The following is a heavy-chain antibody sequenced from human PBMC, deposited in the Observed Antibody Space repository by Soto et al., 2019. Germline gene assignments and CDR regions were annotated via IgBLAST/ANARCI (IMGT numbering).Heavy chain of an antibody. D-gene: IGHD4-4*01. CDR2: IGGSGGNT. J-gene: IGHJ4*02. V-gene: IGHV3-23*01. Sequence: EVQLLESGGGLVQPGGSLRLSCAASGFIFNAYAMTWVRQAPGKGLEWVSAIGGSGGNTYYAASVKGRFTISRDNSKDTVDREMNRLRVDDTAVYFCARVSSDYINSADHWGQGILVTVSS. CDR3: ARVSSDYINSADH. CDR1: GFIFNAYA.